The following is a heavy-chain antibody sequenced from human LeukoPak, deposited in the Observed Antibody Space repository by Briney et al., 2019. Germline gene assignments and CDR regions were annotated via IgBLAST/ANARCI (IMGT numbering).Heavy chain of an antibody. CDR2: ITDDGYNT. D-gene: IGHD6-19*01. Sequence: AMTWVRQAPGKGLEWVSTITDDGYNTYSADSVKGRITFSRDNSKNTLSLQLRSLRAEGTAVYYCAKDLSYTSGASDHWGQGTLVTVSS. CDR3: AKDLSYTSGASDH. V-gene: IGHV3-23*01. J-gene: IGHJ4*02. CDR1: A.